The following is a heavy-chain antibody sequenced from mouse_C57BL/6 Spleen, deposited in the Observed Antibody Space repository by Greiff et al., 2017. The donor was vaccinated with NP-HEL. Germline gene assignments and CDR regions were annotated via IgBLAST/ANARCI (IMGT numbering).Heavy chain of an antibody. CDR1: GYTFTSYW. D-gene: IGHD2-1*01. J-gene: IGHJ2*01. V-gene: IGHV1-64*01. CDR3: ASPPLYYGNYEDYFDY. CDR2: IHPNSGST. Sequence: VQLQQPGAELVKPGASVKLSCKASGYTFTSYWMHWVKQRPGQGLEWIGMIHPNSGSTNYNEKFKSKATLTVDKSSSTAYMQLSSLTSEDSAVYYCASPPLYYGNYEDYFDYWGQGTTLTVSS.